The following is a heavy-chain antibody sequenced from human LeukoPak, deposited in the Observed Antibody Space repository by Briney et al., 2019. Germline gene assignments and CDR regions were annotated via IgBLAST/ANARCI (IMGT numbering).Heavy chain of an antibody. J-gene: IGHJ5*02. D-gene: IGHD3-9*01. Sequence: ASVNVSCKASGYTFTGYYMNWVRQAPGQGLEWMGWINSDRSFTKYAQKFQGRVTMTRDTSITTVYMDLTRLTSDDTAVYYCARNFDMKGFDPWGQGTLVTVAS. CDR1: GYTFTGYY. CDR2: INSDRSFT. V-gene: IGHV1-2*02. CDR3: ARNFDMKGFDP.